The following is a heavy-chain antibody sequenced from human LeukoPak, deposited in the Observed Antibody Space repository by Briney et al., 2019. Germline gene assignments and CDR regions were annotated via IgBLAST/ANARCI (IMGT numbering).Heavy chain of an antibody. D-gene: IGHD2-21*02. Sequence: GGSLRLSWAASGFTFSSYAMHWVRQAPGKGLEWVAVISYDGSNKYYADSVKGRFTISRDNSKNTLYLQMNSLRAEDTAVYYCARGRDRGDHSLNSWGQGTLVTVSS. CDR2: ISYDGSNK. CDR1: GFTFSSYA. V-gene: IGHV3-30*01. J-gene: IGHJ5*02. CDR3: ARGRDRGDHSLNS.